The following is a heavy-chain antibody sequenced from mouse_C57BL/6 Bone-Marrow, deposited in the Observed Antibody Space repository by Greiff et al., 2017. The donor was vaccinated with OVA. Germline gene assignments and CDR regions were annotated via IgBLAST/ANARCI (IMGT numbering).Heavy chain of an antibody. D-gene: IGHD1-1*01. CDR3: APGPYYYGSSYAMDY. J-gene: IGHJ4*01. CDR1: GYTFTSYG. Sequence: QVQLKQSGAELARPGASVKLSCKASGYTFTSYGISWVKQRTGQGLEWIGEIYPRSGNTYYNEKFKGKATLTADKSSSTAYMELRSLTSEDSAVYFCAPGPYYYGSSYAMDYWGQGTSVTVSS. V-gene: IGHV1-81*01. CDR2: IYPRSGNT.